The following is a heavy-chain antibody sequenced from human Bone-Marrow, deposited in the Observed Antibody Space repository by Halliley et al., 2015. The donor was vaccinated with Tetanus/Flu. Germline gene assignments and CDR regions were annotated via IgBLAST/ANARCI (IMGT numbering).Heavy chain of an antibody. V-gene: IGHV4-59*01. J-gene: IGHJ5*02. CDR1: GGSIRTYY. CDR2: IHDDGTT. Sequence: TLSLTCSVSGGSIRTYYWNWIRQAPGKGLEWIGYIHDDGTTKYNPSLEGRATISVDMSNNQYSLRLSSVTAADTAVYYCARVVSALTLKGGFGPWGQGTLVTVSS. D-gene: IGHD3-10*01. CDR3: ARVVSALTLKGGFGP.